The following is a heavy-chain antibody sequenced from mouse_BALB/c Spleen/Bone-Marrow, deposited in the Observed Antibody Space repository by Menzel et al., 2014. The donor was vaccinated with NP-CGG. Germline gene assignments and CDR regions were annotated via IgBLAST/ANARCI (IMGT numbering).Heavy chain of an antibody. V-gene: IGHV4-1*02. CDR1: GFDFSGFW. CDR3: GRLGYYGCFAY. CDR2: INPDSSTI. D-gene: IGHD2-3*01. J-gene: IGHJ3*01. Sequence: EVKLQESGGGLVQPGGSLKLSCAASGFDFSGFWMGWVRQAPRKGLEWIGEINPDSSTINYTPSLKDRFIISRDNAKNTLYLQMNKVRSEDTALYYCGRLGYYGCFAYWGQGTLVTVSA.